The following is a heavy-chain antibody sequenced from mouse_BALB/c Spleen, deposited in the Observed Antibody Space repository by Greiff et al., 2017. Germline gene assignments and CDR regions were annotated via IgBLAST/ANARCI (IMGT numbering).Heavy chain of an antibody. CDR1: GYTFTSYW. CDR3: ARWRWDGAY. Sequence: QVQLQQSGAELAKPGASVKMSCKASGYTFTSYWMHWVKQRPGQGLEWIGYINPSTGYTEYNQKFKDKATLTADKSSSTAYMQLSSLTSEDSAVYYCARWRWDGAYWGEGTLGTVSA. D-gene: IGHD4-1*01. CDR2: INPSTGYT. J-gene: IGHJ3*01. V-gene: IGHV1-7*01.